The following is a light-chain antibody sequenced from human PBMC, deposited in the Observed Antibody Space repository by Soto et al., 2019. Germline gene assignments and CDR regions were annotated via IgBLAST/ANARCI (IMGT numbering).Light chain of an antibody. J-gene: IGLJ2*01. CDR2: DVN. CDR1: SSDVGGYNY. CDR3: SSYTSSSNLVV. V-gene: IGLV2-14*01. Sequence: QSVLTQPASVSGSTGKSITISCTGTSSDVGGYNYVSWYQQQPGKAPKLMIYDVNNRPSGVSNRFSGSKSGNTASLTISGLQAEDEADYYCSSYTSSSNLVVFGGGTKLTV.